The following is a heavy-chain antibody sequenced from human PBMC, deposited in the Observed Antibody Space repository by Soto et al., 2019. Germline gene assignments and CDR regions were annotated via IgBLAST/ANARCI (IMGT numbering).Heavy chain of an antibody. J-gene: IGHJ6*02. CDR1: GFTFRTYW. CDR3: ARGWGYFDSSGFPYLYGMDV. V-gene: IGHV3-7*01. D-gene: IGHD3-22*01. Sequence: AGSLRLSCAASGFTFRTYWMSWVRKAQGKGLGWVANIKEDGSEKYYVDSVEGRFTISRDNAKNSLYLQMTSLRAEDTALYYCARGWGYFDSSGFPYLYGMDVWGQGPTVTVSS. CDR2: IKEDGSEK.